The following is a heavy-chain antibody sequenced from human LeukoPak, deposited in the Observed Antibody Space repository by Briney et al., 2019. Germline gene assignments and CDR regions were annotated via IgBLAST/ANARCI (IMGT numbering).Heavy chain of an antibody. V-gene: IGHV1-8*01. CDR1: GYTFTSYD. J-gene: IGHJ5*02. D-gene: IGHD3-16*01. CDR3: ARGLPPRGEWFDP. CDR2: MNPKSAHT. Sequence: GASVKVSCKASGYTFTSYDIHWVRQATGHGLEWMGWMNPKSAHTGHAQKFQDRDTMTRDTSISTAYMELSSLRSEDTAVYYCARGLPPRGEWFDPWGQGTLVTVSS.